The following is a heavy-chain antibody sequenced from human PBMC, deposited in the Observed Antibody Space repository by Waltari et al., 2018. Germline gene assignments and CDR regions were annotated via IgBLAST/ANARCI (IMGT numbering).Heavy chain of an antibody. CDR1: GGSISSSSYY. V-gene: IGHV4-39*07. D-gene: IGHD3-22*01. Sequence: QLQLQESGPGLVKPSETLSLTCTVSGGSISSSSYYWGWIRQPPGKGLEWIGSIYYSGSTYYNPSLTIRVTISVDTSKNQFSLKLSSVTAADTAVYYCASPAGYYYDSSGYPFDYWGQGTLVTVSS. CDR2: IYYSGST. J-gene: IGHJ4*02. CDR3: ASPAGYYYDSSGYPFDY.